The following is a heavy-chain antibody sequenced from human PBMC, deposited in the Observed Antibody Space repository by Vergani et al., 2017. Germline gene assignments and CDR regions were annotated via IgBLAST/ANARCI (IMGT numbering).Heavy chain of an antibody. J-gene: IGHJ6*02. CDR3: ARVFSSSRYYYYYYGMDV. Sequence: QVQLVQSGAEVKKPGASVKVSCKASGYTFTSYGISWVRQAPGQGLEWMGWISAYNGNTNYAQKLQGRVTMTTDTSTSTAYMELRSLRSDDTAVYYCARVFSSSRYYYYYYGMDVWGQGTTVTVSS. V-gene: IGHV1-18*01. CDR1: GYTFTSYG. CDR2: ISAYNGNT. D-gene: IGHD6-6*01.